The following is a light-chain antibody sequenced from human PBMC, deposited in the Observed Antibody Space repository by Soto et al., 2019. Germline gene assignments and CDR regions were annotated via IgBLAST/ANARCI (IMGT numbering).Light chain of an antibody. J-gene: IGLJ1*01. V-gene: IGLV2-14*01. CDR2: DVN. CDR1: SSDVGGYNL. CDR3: SSYKSSSTLPYV. Sequence: QSALTQPASVSGSPGQSITISCTGTSSDVGGYNLVSWYQQYPDKAPKLMIFDVNPRPSGVSNRLSGSKSGNTASLTISGLQAEDEADYYCSSYKSSSTLPYVFGTGTKLTVL.